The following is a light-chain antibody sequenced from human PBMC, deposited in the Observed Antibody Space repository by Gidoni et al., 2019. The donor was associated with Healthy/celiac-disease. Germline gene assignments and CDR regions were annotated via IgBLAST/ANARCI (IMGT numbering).Light chain of an antibody. CDR2: DAS. CDR3: QQYDNLPPCX. V-gene: IGKV1-33*01. J-gene: IGKJ2*02. CDR1: QDISNY. Sequence: DIQMTQSPSSLSASVGDRVTITCQASQDISNYLNWYQQKPGKAPKLLIYDASNLETGVPSRFSGSGSGTDFTFTISSLQPEDIATYYCQQYDNLPPCXFXQGTKLEI.